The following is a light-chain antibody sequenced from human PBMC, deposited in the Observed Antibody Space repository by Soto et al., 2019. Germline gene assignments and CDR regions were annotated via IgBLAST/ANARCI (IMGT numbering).Light chain of an antibody. CDR2: DVS. CDR1: SSDVGGYNY. CDR3: SSYTASSTYV. J-gene: IGLJ1*01. Sequence: SELTQPASGSRSPGQSITISCTGTSSDVGGYNYVSWYQHHPGKAPKLMIFDVSNRPSGVSNRFSGSKSGNTASLTISGLQAEDEADYYCSSYTASSTYVFGTGTKVTVL. V-gene: IGLV2-14*03.